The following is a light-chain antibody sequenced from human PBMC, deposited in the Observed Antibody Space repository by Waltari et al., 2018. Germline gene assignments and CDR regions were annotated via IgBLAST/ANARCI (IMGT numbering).Light chain of an antibody. J-gene: IGLJ2*01. CDR3: SSYISSSTLEL. CDR2: DVS. Sequence: HSALTQPASVSGSPGQSITIPCTGTSSDVGGYNYVPWYQQHPGKAPKLMIYDVSNRPSGVSNRFSGSKSGNTASLTISGLQAEDEADYYCSSYISSSTLELFGGGTSLTVL. V-gene: IGLV2-14*03. CDR1: SSDVGGYNY.